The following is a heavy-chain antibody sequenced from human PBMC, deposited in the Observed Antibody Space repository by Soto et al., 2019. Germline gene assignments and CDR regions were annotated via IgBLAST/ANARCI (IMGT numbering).Heavy chain of an antibody. V-gene: IGHV3-23*01. D-gene: IGHD1-26*01. J-gene: IGHJ4*02. CDR3: AKTDGQIVGATVF. CDR2: ISGSGGST. Sequence: GGSLRLSCAASGFTFSSYAMSWVRQAPGKGLEWVSAISGSGGSTYYADSVKGRFTISRDNSKNTLYLQMNGLRAEDTAVYYCAKTDGQIVGATVFWGQGTLVTVSS. CDR1: GFTFSSYA.